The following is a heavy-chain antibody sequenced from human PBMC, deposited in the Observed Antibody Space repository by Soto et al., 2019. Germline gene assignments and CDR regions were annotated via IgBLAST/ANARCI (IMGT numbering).Heavy chain of an antibody. V-gene: IGHV4-34*01. D-gene: IGHD2-2*01. CDR1: GVSFSGYY. Sequence: SETLSLTCAVYGVSFSGYYWSWIRQPPGKGLEWIGEINHSGSTNYSPSLKSRVTISVDTSKNQFSLKLSSVTAADTAVYYCARARPMGYCSSTSCYHDYYYYMDVWGKGTTVTVSS. CDR3: ARARPMGYCSSTSCYHDYYYYMDV. CDR2: INHSGST. J-gene: IGHJ6*03.